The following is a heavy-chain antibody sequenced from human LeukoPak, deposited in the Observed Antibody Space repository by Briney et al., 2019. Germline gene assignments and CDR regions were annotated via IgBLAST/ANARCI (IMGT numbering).Heavy chain of an antibody. CDR3: ARPRYCSSTSCHNFDY. CDR2: IYYSGST. CDR1: GGSISSSSYY. V-gene: IGHV4-39*01. J-gene: IGHJ4*02. D-gene: IGHD2-2*02. Sequence: PSETLSRTCTVSGGSISSSSYYWGWIRQPPGKGLEWIGSIYYSGSTYYNPSLKSRVTISVDTSKNQFSLKLSSVTAADTAVYYCARPRYCSSTSCHNFDYWGQGTLVTVSS.